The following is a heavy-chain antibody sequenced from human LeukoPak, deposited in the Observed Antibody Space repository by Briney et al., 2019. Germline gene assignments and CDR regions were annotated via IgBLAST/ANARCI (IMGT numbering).Heavy chain of an antibody. CDR3: ARAAPNYGGNSWFDY. CDR2: ISSSSRYI. V-gene: IGHV3-21*01. J-gene: IGHJ4*02. Sequence: GGSLRLSCAASGFTFSSYSMNWVRQAPGKGLEWVSSISSSSRYIYYADSVKGRFTISRDNAKNSLYLQMNSLRAEDTAVYYCARAAPNYGGNSWFDYWGQGTLVTVSS. CDR1: GFTFSSYS. D-gene: IGHD4-23*01.